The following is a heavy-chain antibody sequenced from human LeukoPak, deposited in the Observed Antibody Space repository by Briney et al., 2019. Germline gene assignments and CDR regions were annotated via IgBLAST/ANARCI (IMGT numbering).Heavy chain of an antibody. Sequence: ASVKVSCKASGGTFSSYAISWVRQAPGQGLEWMGGIIPIFGTANYAQKFHGRVTITADESTSTAYMDLSSLRSEDTAVYYCARGPTQLRQFHYYYYYMDVWGKGTTVTVSS. CDR1: GGTFSSYA. J-gene: IGHJ6*03. V-gene: IGHV1-69*13. CDR2: IIPIFGTA. D-gene: IGHD4-23*01. CDR3: ARGPTQLRQFHYYYYYMDV.